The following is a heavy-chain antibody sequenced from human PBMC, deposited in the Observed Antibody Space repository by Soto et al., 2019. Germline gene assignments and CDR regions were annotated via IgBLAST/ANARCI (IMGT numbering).Heavy chain of an antibody. D-gene: IGHD3-10*01. CDR3: HSVSWTLVTIDV. CDR1: GGSISSVGYY. J-gene: IGHJ6*02. Sequence: QVQLQESGPGLVKPSQTLSLTCTVSGGSISSVGYYWSWIRQHPGQGLEWIGYLYYSGSTYYNPSLKSRVTISVDTSKNQFSLKLSSVTAADTAVYYCHSVSWTLVTIDVWGQGTTVTVSS. V-gene: IGHV4-31*03. CDR2: LYYSGST.